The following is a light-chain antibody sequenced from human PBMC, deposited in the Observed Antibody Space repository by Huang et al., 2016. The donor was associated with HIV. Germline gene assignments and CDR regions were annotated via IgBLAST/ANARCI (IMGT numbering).Light chain of an antibody. Sequence: QMTQSPSTLSASVGDRVTITCRASQSISTWLAWYQHKPGKAPKLLISKASNLESGAPSRLSGSGSGTEFSLTITSLQSDDFGSYYCQQYSSDLYSFGQGTRLDIK. CDR1: QSISTW. CDR2: KAS. CDR3: QQYSSDLYS. V-gene: IGKV1-5*03. J-gene: IGKJ2*03.